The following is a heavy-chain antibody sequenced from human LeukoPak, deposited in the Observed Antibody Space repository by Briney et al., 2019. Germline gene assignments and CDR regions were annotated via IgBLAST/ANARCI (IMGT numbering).Heavy chain of an antibody. CDR3: ARLMPNSSSWYRNAFDI. J-gene: IGHJ3*02. Sequence: GGSLRLSCAASGFTFSSYSMNWVRQAPGKGLEWVSSISSSSYIYYADSVKGRFTISRDNAKNSLYLQMNSLRAEDTAVYYCARLMPNSSSWYRNAFDIWGQGTMVTVSS. CDR2: ISSSSYI. D-gene: IGHD6-13*01. V-gene: IGHV3-21*01. CDR1: GFTFSSYS.